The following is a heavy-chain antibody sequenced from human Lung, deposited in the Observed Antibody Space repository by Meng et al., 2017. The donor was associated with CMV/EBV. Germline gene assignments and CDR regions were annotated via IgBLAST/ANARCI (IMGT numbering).Heavy chain of an antibody. CDR2: MYSGGSST. CDR1: GFTFSRYG. Sequence: GEXXKISCAASGFTFSRYGMSWVRQAPGKGLEWVSVMYSGGSSTFYADSVQGRFTISRDESKNTLYLQMNSLRAEDTALYYCAKCSSTSGRYFDYWGQGTLVTVSS. D-gene: IGHD2-2*01. CDR3: AKCSSTSGRYFDY. V-gene: IGHV3-23*03. J-gene: IGHJ4*02.